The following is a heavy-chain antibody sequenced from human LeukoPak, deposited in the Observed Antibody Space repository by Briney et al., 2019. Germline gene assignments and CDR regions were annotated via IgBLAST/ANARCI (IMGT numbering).Heavy chain of an antibody. Sequence: APVKVSCKASGYTFTSYGISWVRQAPGQGLEWMGWISAYNGNTNYAQKLQGRVTMTTDTSTSTAHMELRSLRSDDTAVYYCASHHCGGDCYSYYFDYWGQGTLVTVSS. J-gene: IGHJ4*02. D-gene: IGHD2-21*02. CDR2: ISAYNGNT. V-gene: IGHV1-18*01. CDR1: GYTFTSYG. CDR3: ASHHCGGDCYSYYFDY.